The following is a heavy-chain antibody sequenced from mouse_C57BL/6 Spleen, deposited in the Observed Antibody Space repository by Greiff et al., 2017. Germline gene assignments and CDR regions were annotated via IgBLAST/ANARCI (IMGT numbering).Heavy chain of an antibody. D-gene: IGHD1-1*01. CDR2: IWTGGGT. CDR1: GFSLTSYA. J-gene: IGHJ1*03. Sequence: VQLQQSGPGLVAPSQSLSITCTVSGFSLTSYAISWVRQPPGKGLEWLGVIWTGGGTNYNSALESRLSISKDNYKSQVFLKMNSLQTDDTARYYCARNRGSSYWYFDVWGTGTTVTVSS. V-gene: IGHV2-9-1*01. CDR3: ARNRGSSYWYFDV.